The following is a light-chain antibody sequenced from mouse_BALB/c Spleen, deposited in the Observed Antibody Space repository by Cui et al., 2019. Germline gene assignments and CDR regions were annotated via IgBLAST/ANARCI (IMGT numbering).Light chain of an antibody. CDR2: DTS. V-gene: IGKV4-55*01. Sequence: QIVLTQSPAIMSASPGEKVTMTCSASSSVSYMYWYQQKPGSSPRLWIYDTSNLVSGVPARFSGSRSGTSYSLTISSMEAEDAATYYCQQYSGYPLTFGAGTKLELK. CDR3: QQYSGYPLT. J-gene: IGKJ5*01. CDR1: SSVSY.